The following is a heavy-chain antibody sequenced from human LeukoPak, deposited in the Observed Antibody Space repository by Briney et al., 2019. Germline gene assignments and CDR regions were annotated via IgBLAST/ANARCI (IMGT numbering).Heavy chain of an antibody. CDR2: INPSGGST. J-gene: IGHJ4*02. CDR3: ARDYYDSSGYLSPPREYYFDY. D-gene: IGHD3-22*01. CDR1: GYTFTSYY. Sequence: ASVKVSCKASGYTFTSYYMHWVRQAPGQGLEWMGIINPSGGSTSYAQKFQGRATMTRDTSTSTVYMELSSLRSEDTAVYYCARDYYDSSGYLSPPREYYFDYWGQGTLVTVSS. V-gene: IGHV1-46*01.